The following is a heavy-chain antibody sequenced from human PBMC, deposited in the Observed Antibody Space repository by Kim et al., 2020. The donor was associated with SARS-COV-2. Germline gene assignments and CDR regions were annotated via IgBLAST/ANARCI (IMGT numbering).Heavy chain of an antibody. V-gene: IGHV3-49*04. CDR1: GFSFGDYA. Sequence: GGSLRLSCTASGFSFGDYAMSWVRQAPGKGLEWVGFIGSKASGGTTEYAASVKGRFTISRDDSKSIAYLQVNSLKTEDTAVYYCYIAVAEAFHHWGQGTLVTVSS. J-gene: IGHJ1*01. D-gene: IGHD6-19*01. CDR2: IGSKASGGTT. CDR3: YIAVAEAFHH.